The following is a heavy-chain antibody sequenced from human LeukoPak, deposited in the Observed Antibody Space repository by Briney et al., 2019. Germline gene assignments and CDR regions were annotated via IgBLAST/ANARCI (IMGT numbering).Heavy chain of an antibody. J-gene: IGHJ4*02. V-gene: IGHV1-2*02. CDR2: INLDSGGT. D-gene: IGHD1-26*01. CDR1: GYTFTGYY. Sequence: ASVKVSFKASGYTFTGYYMHWVRQAPGQGLEWMGWINLDSGGTNYAQNFQGRVTMTRDTSISTVYMELSSLRSGDTAVYYCAGAGYRGNYYYYFDFWGQGTLVTVSS. CDR3: AGAGYRGNYYYYFDF.